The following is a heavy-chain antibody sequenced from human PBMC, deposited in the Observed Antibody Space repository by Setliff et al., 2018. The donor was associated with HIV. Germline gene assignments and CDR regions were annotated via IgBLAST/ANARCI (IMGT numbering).Heavy chain of an antibody. J-gene: IGHJ4*02. CDR2: IYISGST. V-gene: IGHV4-4*09. CDR1: GDSISGYY. D-gene: IGHD1-7*01. Sequence: SETLSLTCTVSGDSISGYYWSWIRQPPGKGLEWIGYIYISGSTNYNPSLRSRVTISADMSKNQFSLTLSSVTAADTAVYYCARKGDWNYPYDYWGQGALVTVSS. CDR3: ARKGDWNYPYDY.